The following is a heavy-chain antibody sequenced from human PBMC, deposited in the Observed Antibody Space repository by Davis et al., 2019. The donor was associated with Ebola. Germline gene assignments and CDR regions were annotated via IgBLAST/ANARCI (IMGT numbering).Heavy chain of an antibody. J-gene: IGHJ4*02. CDR2: IYYSGST. D-gene: IGHD6-19*01. V-gene: IGHV4-59*01. CDR3: ARSNQWLVRGFDY. CDR1: GGSISSYY. Sequence: SETLSLTCTVSGGSISSYYWSWIRQPPGKGLEWIGYIYYSGSTTYNPSLKSRVTISVDTSKNQFSLKLSSVTAADTAVYYCARSNQWLVRGFDYWGQGTLVTVSS.